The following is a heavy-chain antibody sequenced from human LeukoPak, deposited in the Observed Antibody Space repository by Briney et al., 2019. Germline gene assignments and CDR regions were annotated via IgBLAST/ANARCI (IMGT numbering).Heavy chain of an antibody. V-gene: IGHV3-21*01. CDR3: ARERGLHGEIVVVPAYYMDV. J-gene: IGHJ6*03. CDR1: GFTFSSYS. Sequence: GGSLRLSCAASGFTFSSYSMNWVRQAPGKGLEWVSSISSSSSYIYYADSVKGRFTISRDNAKNSLYLQMNSLRAEETAVYYCARERGLHGEIVVVPAYYMDVWGKGTTVTVSS. CDR2: ISSSSSYI. D-gene: IGHD2-2*01.